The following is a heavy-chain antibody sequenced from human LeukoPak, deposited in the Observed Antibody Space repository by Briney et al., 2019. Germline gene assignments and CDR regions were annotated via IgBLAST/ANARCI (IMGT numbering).Heavy chain of an antibody. J-gene: IGHJ4*02. Sequence: PGGSLRLSCKGSGYSFTNHWITWVRQMPGKGLEWMGRIDPSDSYTDYSPSFQGHVTISADKSISTAYLQWSSLKAPDTAIYYCARHVGNYYVSRGYPSDYWGQGTLVTVSS. CDR3: ARHVGNYYVSRGYPSDY. D-gene: IGHD3-22*01. V-gene: IGHV5-10-1*01. CDR2: IDPSDSYT. CDR1: GYSFTNHW.